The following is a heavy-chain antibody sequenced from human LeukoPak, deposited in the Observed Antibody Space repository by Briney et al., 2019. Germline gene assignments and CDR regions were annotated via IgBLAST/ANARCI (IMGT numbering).Heavy chain of an antibody. V-gene: IGHV3-9*01. CDR2: ISWNSGSI. J-gene: IGHJ4*02. CDR3: AKARYTTALDY. D-gene: IGHD4-17*01. CDR1: GFTFDGYA. Sequence: GGSPRLSCAASGFTFDGYAMHWVRQAPGKGLEWVSGISWNSGSIGYADSVKGRFTITRDNAKNSLYLQMNSLRAEDTALYYCAKARYTTALDYWGQGTLVTVSS.